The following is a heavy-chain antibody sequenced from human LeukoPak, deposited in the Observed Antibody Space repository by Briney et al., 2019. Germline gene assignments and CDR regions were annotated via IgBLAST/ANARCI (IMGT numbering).Heavy chain of an antibody. V-gene: IGHV4-61*01. D-gene: IGHD3-10*01. CDR1: GGSISSGSYY. CDR3: ARDLSYGSWFDY. CDR2: IYYSGST. J-gene: IGHJ4*02. Sequence: PSQTLSLTCTVSGGSISSGSYYWSWIRQPPVKGLEWIGYIYYSGSTNYNPSLKSRVTISVDTSKNQFSLKLSSVTAADTAVYYCARDLSYGSWFDYWGQGTLVTVSS.